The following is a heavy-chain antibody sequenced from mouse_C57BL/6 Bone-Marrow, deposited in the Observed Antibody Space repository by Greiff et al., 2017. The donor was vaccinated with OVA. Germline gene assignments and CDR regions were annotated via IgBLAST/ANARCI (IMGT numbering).Heavy chain of an antibody. V-gene: IGHV1-76*01. CDR2: IYPGSGGT. Sequence: VQLQQSGAELVRPGASVKLSCKASGYTFTDYYINWVKQRPGQGLEWIARIYPGSGGTNYNEKFKGKATLTADKSSSTAYMQLSSLTSEDSAVYFCARSSPLYYGNYYFDYWGQGTTLTVSS. D-gene: IGHD2-1*01. CDR3: ARSSPLYYGNYYFDY. CDR1: GYTFTDYY. J-gene: IGHJ2*01.